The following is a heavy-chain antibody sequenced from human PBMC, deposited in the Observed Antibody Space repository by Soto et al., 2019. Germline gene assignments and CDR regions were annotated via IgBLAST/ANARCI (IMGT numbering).Heavy chain of an antibody. V-gene: IGHV3-48*04. CDR2: ISSSSSTI. J-gene: IGHJ6*02. Sequence: GESLKISCAASGFTFSSYSMNWVRQAPGKGLEWVSYISSSSSTIYYADSVKGRFTISRDNAKNSLYLQMNSLRAEDTAVYYCARDRDIVATITGYYYGMDVWGQGTMVTVSS. D-gene: IGHD5-12*01. CDR3: ARDRDIVATITGYYYGMDV. CDR1: GFTFSSYS.